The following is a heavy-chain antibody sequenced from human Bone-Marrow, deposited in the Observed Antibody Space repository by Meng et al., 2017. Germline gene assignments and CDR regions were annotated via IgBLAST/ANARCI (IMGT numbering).Heavy chain of an antibody. D-gene: IGHD6-13*01. V-gene: IGHV4-59*12. CDR1: GGSISNYY. Sequence: QLRLQESGPGLVRPSETLTLTCSVSGGSISNYYWTWVRQPPGKGLEWIGYIYYSGSTEYNYSLGSRVTISVDKSKNQFSLKLSSVTAADTAVYYCARTEDSSSWYWDYWGQGTLVTVSS. CDR2: IYYSGST. J-gene: IGHJ4*02. CDR3: ARTEDSSSWYWDY.